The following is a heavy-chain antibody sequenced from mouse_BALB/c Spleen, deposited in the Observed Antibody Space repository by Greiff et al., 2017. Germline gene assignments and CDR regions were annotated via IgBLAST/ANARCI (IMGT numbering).Heavy chain of an antibody. CDR2: IWGGGST. J-gene: IGHJ4*01. CDR1: GFSLTDYG. CDR3: AKQGRDYGSSYPYAMDY. D-gene: IGHD1-1*01. Sequence: VQRVESGPGLVAPSQSLSITCTVSGFSLTDYGVSWIRQPPGKGLEWLGVIWGGGSTYYNSALKSRLSISKDNSKSQVFLKMNSLQTDDTAMYYCAKQGRDYGSSYPYAMDYWGQGTSVTVSS. V-gene: IGHV2-6-5*01.